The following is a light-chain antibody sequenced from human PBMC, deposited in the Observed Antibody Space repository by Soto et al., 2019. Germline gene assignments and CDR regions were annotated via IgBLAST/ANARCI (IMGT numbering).Light chain of an antibody. CDR3: SSYTSSSTV. Sequence: QSALPQPASVSGAPGQSITISCTGTSRDVGGYNYVSWYQQHPGKDPKLMIYDVSNRPSGVSNRFSGSKSGNTASLTISGLQAEDEADYYCSSYTSSSTVFGTGTKLTVL. J-gene: IGLJ1*01. CDR2: DVS. V-gene: IGLV2-14*01. CDR1: SRDVGGYNY.